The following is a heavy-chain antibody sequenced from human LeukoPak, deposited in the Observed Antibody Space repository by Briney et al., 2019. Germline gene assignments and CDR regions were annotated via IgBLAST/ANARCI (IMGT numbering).Heavy chain of an antibody. CDR2: TSPYNGNT. Sequence: ASVKVSCKASGYTFINYGISWVRQAPGQGLEWMGWTSPYNGNTNFPQKFQGRVTMTTDTSTSTAYMELRSLRSDDTAVYFCARGGSGGYYWDYWGQGTLVTVSS. V-gene: IGHV1-18*01. CDR3: ARGGSGGYYWDY. CDR1: GYTFINYG. D-gene: IGHD3-22*01. J-gene: IGHJ4*02.